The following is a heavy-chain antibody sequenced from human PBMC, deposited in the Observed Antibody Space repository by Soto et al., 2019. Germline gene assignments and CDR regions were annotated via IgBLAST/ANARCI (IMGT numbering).Heavy chain of an antibody. CDR2: IGSAGDT. V-gene: IGHV3-13*01. CDR3: TRKTPTNGMAV. Sequence: EVQLVESGGGLVQPGGSLRLSCAASGFTLSGYDIHWVRQATGKGLEWVSGIGSAGDTYYEDSGKGRFTISRENAKNSLYLHMNSLGAGHTAVYYCTRKTPTNGMAVWGQGTTVTVSS. CDR1: GFTLSGYD. D-gene: IGHD2-15*01. J-gene: IGHJ6*02.